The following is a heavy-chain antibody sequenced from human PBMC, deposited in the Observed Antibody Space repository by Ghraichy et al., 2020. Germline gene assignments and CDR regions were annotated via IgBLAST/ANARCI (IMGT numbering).Heavy chain of an antibody. CDR3: ARRHSSVYGDYFDY. V-gene: IGHV3-33*01. CDR2: IWYDGSNK. D-gene: IGHD5/OR15-5a*01. CDR1: GFTFSSYG. Sequence: LSLTCAASGFTFSSYGMYWVRQAPGKGLEWVAVIWYDGSNKYYADSVKGRFTISRDNSKNTLYLQMNSLRAEDTAVYYCARRHSSVYGDYFDYWGQGTLVTVSS. J-gene: IGHJ4*02.